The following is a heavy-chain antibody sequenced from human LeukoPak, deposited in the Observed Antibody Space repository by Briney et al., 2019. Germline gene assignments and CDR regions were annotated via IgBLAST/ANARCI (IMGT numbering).Heavy chain of an antibody. Sequence: PSETLSLTCTVSGGSISSSSYYWGWIRQPSGKGLEWIGSIYYSGSTYYNPSLKSRVTISVDTSKNQFSLKLSSVTAADTAVYYCARDHWITDYYDSSGYYSGAFDIWGQGTMVTVSS. D-gene: IGHD3-22*01. CDR1: GGSISSSSYY. V-gene: IGHV4-39*07. J-gene: IGHJ3*02. CDR2: IYYSGST. CDR3: ARDHWITDYYDSSGYYSGAFDI.